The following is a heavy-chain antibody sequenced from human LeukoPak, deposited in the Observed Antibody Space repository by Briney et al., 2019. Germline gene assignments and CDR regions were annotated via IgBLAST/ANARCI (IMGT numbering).Heavy chain of an antibody. J-gene: IGHJ4*02. D-gene: IGHD3-22*01. Sequence: SETLSLTCAVYGGSFSGYYWSWIRQPPGKGLEWIGEINHSGSTNYNPSLKSRVTISVDTSKNQFSLKLSSVTAADTAVYYCASFDYYDSSGYLNWGQGTLVTVSS. CDR3: ASFDYYDSSGYLN. CDR2: INHSGST. V-gene: IGHV4-34*01. CDR1: GGSFSGYY.